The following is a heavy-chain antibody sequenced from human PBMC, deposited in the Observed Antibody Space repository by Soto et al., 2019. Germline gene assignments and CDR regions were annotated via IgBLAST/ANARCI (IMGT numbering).Heavy chain of an antibody. CDR2: INAGNGNT. J-gene: IGHJ6*02. CDR3: ARAWGPYCSGGSCYPYYYYGMDV. V-gene: IGHV1-3*01. D-gene: IGHD2-15*01. CDR1: GYTFTSYA. Sequence: ASVKVSCKASGYTFTSYAMHWVRQAPGQRLEWMGWINAGNGNTKYSQKFQGRVTITRDTSASTAYVELSSLRSEDTAVYYCARAWGPYCSGGSCYPYYYYGMDVWGQGTTVTVSS.